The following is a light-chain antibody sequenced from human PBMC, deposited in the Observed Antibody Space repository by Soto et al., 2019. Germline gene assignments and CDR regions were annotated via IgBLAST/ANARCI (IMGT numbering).Light chain of an antibody. V-gene: IGKV3-20*01. Sequence: EIVLTQSPGTLSLSPGEIATLSCRASHTISSSYLAWYQQKPGQAPRLLIYGASTRATGIPDRFSGSGSGTDFTLTISRLEPEDFAVYYCQQYGSSSYTFGQGTRLEIK. CDR3: QQYGSSSYT. CDR1: HTISSSY. CDR2: GAS. J-gene: IGKJ2*01.